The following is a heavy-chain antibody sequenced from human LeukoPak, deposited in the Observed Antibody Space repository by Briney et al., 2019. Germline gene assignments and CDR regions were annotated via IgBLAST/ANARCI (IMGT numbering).Heavy chain of an antibody. V-gene: IGHV3-11*04. CDR3: ARAIGVSGWFYYHMDV. CDR1: RFNFRDYY. D-gene: IGHD6-19*01. J-gene: IGHJ6*03. Sequence: GGSLRLSCAASRFNFRDYYMTWIRQAPGKGLEWVSYISSGGGNIYYGDSVKGRFTISRDNAKNSLYLQMNSLRAEDTAVYYCARAIGVSGWFYYHMDVWGKGTTVTVSS. CDR2: ISSGGGNI.